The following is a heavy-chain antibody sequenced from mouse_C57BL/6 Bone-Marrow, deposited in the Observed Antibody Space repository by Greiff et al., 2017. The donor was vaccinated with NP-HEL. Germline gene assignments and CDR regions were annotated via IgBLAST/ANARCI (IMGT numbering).Heavy chain of an antibody. CDR1: GYTFTSYG. CDR2: IYPRSGNT. D-gene: IGHD1-1*01. V-gene: IGHV1-81*01. J-gene: IGHJ1*03. CDR3: ARSALTTVEYFDV. Sequence: VQLQQSGAELARPGASVKLSCKASGYTFTSYGISWVKQRTGQGLEWIGEIYPRSGNTYYNEKFKGKATLTADKSSSTAFMELRSLTSEDSAVYFCARSALTTVEYFDVWGTGTTVTVSS.